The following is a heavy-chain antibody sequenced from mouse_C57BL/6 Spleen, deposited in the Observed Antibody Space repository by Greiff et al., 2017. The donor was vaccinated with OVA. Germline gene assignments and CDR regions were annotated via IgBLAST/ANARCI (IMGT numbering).Heavy chain of an antibody. J-gene: IGHJ1*03. V-gene: IGHV1-72*01. D-gene: IGHD1-1*01. CDR2: IDPNSGGT. CDR1: GYTFTSYW. Sequence: QVQLQQPGAELVKPGASVKLSCKASGYTFTSYWMHWVKQRSGRGLEWIGRIDPNSGGTKYNEKFKSKATLTVDKPSSTAYMQLSSLTSEDSAVYYCARSITTVVATNFDVWGTGTTVTVSS. CDR3: ARSITTVVATNFDV.